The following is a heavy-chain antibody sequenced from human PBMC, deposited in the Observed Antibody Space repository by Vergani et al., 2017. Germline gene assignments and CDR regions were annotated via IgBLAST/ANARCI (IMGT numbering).Heavy chain of an antibody. V-gene: IGHV3-11*04. J-gene: IGHJ6*02. CDR3: ARAGFSGXNCYSVYFYGLDV. Sequence: QVHLVESGGGMVKPGGSLRLPCAASGFIFGDYFMGWIRQAPGKGLEWVSYIGSGGSPTYYAVFAKGRFTISRDNVKNSVYLQLNGLGADDTAVYYCARAGFSGXNCYSVYFYGLDVWGPGTTVIVSS. CDR1: GFIFGDYF. CDR2: IGSGGSPT. D-gene: IGHD2-21*01.